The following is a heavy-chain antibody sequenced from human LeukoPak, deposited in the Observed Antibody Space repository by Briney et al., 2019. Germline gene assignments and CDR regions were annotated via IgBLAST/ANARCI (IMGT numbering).Heavy chain of an antibody. V-gene: IGHV3-21*01. CDR1: GFIFSSYS. Sequence: GGSLRLSCTASGFIFSSYSMNWVRQAPGKGLEWVSSISSSSSSYIYYADSVKGRFTISRDNAKNSLYLQMNSLRAEDTAVYYCARDRLLVDPFDYWGQGPLITVSS. CDR3: ARDRLLVDPFDY. D-gene: IGHD2-15*01. CDR2: ISSSSSSYI. J-gene: IGHJ4*02.